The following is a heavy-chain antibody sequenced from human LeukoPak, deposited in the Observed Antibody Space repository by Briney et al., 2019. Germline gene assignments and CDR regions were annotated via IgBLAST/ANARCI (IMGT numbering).Heavy chain of an antibody. J-gene: IGHJ3*02. D-gene: IGHD3-3*01. Sequence: GGSLRLSCAASGFNFSSYWMHWVRQAPGKGLVWISRINYDGTTTSYADSVKGRFTISRDNAKNSLYLQMNSLRAEDTAVYYCARDGSGNDAFDIWGQGTMVTVSS. CDR3: ARDGSGNDAFDI. CDR2: INYDGTTT. CDR1: GFNFSSYW. V-gene: IGHV3-74*01.